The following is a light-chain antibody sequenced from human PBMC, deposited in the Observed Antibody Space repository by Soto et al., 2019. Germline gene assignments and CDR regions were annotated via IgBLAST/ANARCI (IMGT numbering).Light chain of an antibody. Sequence: QLVLTQSPSASASLGASVKLTCTLSSGHTTYAIAWHQQQPEKGPRYLMKLNSDGSHTKGDGIPDRFSGSSSGAERYLTISSLPSEDEADYYCQTWDAGIRVFGGGTKLTVL. CDR1: SGHTTYA. CDR3: QTWDAGIRV. CDR2: LNSDGSH. V-gene: IGLV4-69*01. J-gene: IGLJ2*01.